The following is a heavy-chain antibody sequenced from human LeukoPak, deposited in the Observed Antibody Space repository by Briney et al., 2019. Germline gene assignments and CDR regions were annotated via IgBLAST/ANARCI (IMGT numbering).Heavy chain of an antibody. CDR1: GYSISSGYY. CDR2: IYHSGST. CDR3: ARAYFSSWYMNWFDP. V-gene: IGHV4-38-2*02. Sequence: NPSVTLSLACTVSGYSISSGYYWGWIRQPPGKGLEWIGSIYHSGSTYYNPSLKSRVTISVDTSKNQFSLKLSSVTAADTAVYYCARAYFSSWYMNWFDPWGQGTLVTVSS. J-gene: IGHJ5*02. D-gene: IGHD6-13*01.